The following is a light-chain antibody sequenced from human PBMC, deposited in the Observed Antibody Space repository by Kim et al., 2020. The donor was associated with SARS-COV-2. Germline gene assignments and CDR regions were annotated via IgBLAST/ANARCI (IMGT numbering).Light chain of an antibody. V-gene: IGKV3-15*01. CDR3: QQYNNWPRT. CDR1: QRISSN. Sequence: EIVMTQSPATLSVSPGDRVTLTCRASQRISSNLAWYQQKPGQAPRLLIYDASTRATAIPARFSGSGSGTEFTLTVSSLQSEDFAVYSCQQYNNWPRTFGQGTKVDIK. J-gene: IGKJ1*01. CDR2: DAS.